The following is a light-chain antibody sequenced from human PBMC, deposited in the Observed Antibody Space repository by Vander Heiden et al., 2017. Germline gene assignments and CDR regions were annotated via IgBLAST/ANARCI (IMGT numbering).Light chain of an antibody. CDR1: SSNTGAGYD. CDR3: QSYDSSLSSVV. J-gene: IGLJ2*01. V-gene: IGLV1-40*01. Sequence: QSVLTQPPSVSGAPGQRVTIPCTGSSSNTGAGYDVHWYQQLPATAPKLLIYGNNNRPSGVPDRFSGSKSGTSASLAITGLQAEDEADYYCQSYDSSLSSVVFGGGTKLTVL. CDR2: GNN.